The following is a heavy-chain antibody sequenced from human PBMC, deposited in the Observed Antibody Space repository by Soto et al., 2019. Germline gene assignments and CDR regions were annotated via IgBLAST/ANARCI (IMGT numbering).Heavy chain of an antibody. Sequence: PGGSLRLSCAASGFTFSRYWMTWVRQAPGKGLEWVANIKEDGSEKNYVDSVKGRFTISRDSAKNSLYLQMNSLRAEDTAVYYCARVDSSSQYRAFDVWGQGTMVTV. J-gene: IGHJ3*01. CDR1: GFTFSRYW. CDR3: ARVDSSSQYRAFDV. D-gene: IGHD6-6*01. V-gene: IGHV3-7*01. CDR2: IKEDGSEK.